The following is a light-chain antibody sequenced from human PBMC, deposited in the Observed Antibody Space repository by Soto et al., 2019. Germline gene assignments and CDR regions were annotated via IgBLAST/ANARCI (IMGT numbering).Light chain of an antibody. V-gene: IGKV1-12*01. CDR3: QQATNFPV. Sequence: DLHMTQSPSSVSASVGDRVTITCRASQGISNWFAWYQHKPGKAPRLLIYAVSSLKSGVPSRFSGSGSGTDFTLTISSLQPEDVGTYYCQQATNFPVFGQGTKVEIK. J-gene: IGKJ1*01. CDR1: QGISNW. CDR2: AVS.